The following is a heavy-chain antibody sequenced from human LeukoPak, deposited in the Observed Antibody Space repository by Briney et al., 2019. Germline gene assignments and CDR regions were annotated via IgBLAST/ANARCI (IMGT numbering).Heavy chain of an antibody. J-gene: IGHJ4*02. D-gene: IGHD3-22*01. V-gene: IGHV3-11*06. CDR2: ISSSSTYT. Sequence: GGSLRLSCAASGFTFSDYYMSWIRQAPGKGLEWVSYISSSSTYTNYADSVKGRFTISRDNAKNSLYLQMNSLRAEDTAVYYCASSYYYDSSGYYYWGQGTLVTVSS. CDR3: ASSYYYDSSGYYY. CDR1: GFTFSDYY.